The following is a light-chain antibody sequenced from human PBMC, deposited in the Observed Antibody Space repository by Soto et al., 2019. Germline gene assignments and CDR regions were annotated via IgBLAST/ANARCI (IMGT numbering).Light chain of an antibody. J-gene: IGLJ2*01. CDR2: DNN. CDR1: SSNIGAGYD. V-gene: IGLV1-40*01. Sequence: QSVLTQPPSVSGAPGQRVTTSCTGRSSNIGAGYDVHWYQQLPGTAPKLLIYDNNNRPSGVPDRFSGSKSGTSASLAITGLQAEDEADYYCQSYDSSLSGVVFGGGTKVTVL. CDR3: QSYDSSLSGVV.